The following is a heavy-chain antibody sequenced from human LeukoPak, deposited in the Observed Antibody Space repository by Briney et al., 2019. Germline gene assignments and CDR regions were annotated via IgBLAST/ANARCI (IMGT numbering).Heavy chain of an antibody. D-gene: IGHD6-13*01. Sequence: GGSLRFSCAASGFIFSSYSMSWVRQAPGKGLEWVSVITGSGGNTYYADSVKGRFTISKDNSKNTVYLQMSSLRVDDTAVYYCAKAASSSWPSYYYGMDVWGQGTTVTVSS. V-gene: IGHV3-23*01. J-gene: IGHJ6*02. CDR1: GFIFSSYS. CDR3: AKAASSSWPSYYYGMDV. CDR2: ITGSGGNT.